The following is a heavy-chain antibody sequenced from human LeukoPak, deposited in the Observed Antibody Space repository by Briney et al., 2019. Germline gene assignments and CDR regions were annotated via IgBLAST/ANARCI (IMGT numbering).Heavy chain of an antibody. CDR1: GGSISSSSYY. V-gene: IGHV4-39*07. CDR2: IDYVGST. J-gene: IGHJ3*01. Sequence: TSETLSLTRSVSGGSISSSSYYWGWIRQPPGKGLEWIGSIDYVGSTYYNPSLKNLVTMSVDVSKNHFSLKVNSVTAADRAVYYCARGRSYGQYHAFDFWGQGTMVTVSS. D-gene: IGHD5-18*01. CDR3: ARGRSYGQYHAFDF.